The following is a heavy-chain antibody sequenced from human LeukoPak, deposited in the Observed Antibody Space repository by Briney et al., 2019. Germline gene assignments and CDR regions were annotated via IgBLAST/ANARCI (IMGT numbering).Heavy chain of an antibody. CDR1: GYSISGGYD. V-gene: IGHV4-38-2*01. CDR2: IYHSGST. CDR3: ARGLTRYYYGMDV. D-gene: IGHD3-9*01. Sequence: SETLSLTCAVSGYSISGGYDWGWIQQPPGKGLEWIGSIYHSGSTCYNPSLKSRVTISVDTSKNQFSLKLSSVTAADTAVYYCARGLTRYYYGMDVWGEGTTVTVSS. J-gene: IGHJ6*04.